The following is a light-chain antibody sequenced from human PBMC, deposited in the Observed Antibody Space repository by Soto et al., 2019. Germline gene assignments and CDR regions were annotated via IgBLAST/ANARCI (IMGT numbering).Light chain of an antibody. CDR3: QAYDYSLTAFV. J-gene: IGLJ3*02. CDR2: GNR. CDR1: NSNLGAGYD. V-gene: IGLV1-40*01. Sequence: QSVLTQPPSVSGAPGQRVTISCTGNNSNLGAGYDVHWYQQLPGAAPKLVVFGNRNRPSGVPERFSGSKSGTSASLAITGLHAEEEADYYCQAYDYSLTAFVFGGGTKVTVL.